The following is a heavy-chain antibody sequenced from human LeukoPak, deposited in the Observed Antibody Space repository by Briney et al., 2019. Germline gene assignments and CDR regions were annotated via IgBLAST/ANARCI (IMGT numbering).Heavy chain of an antibody. V-gene: IGHV4-38-2*02. CDR3: ARVAVTAMGEYYYYMDV. D-gene: IGHD2-21*02. Sequence: KPSETLSLTCTVSGYSISSGYFWGWIRQPPGKGLECIGTIYHSGSTYYNPSLKSRVTISVDTSKNQFSLKLSSVTAADTAVYYCARVAVTAMGEYYYYMDVWGKGTTVTISS. CDR2: IYHSGST. CDR1: GYSISSGYF. J-gene: IGHJ6*03.